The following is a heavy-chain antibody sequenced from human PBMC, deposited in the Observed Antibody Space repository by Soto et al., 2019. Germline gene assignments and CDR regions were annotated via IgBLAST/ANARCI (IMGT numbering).Heavy chain of an antibody. CDR3: ATKGRSTFY. CDR1: GVSISSHDW. CDR2: SHQSGDT. V-gene: IGHV4-4*02. D-gene: IGHD6-13*01. J-gene: IGHJ4*02. Sequence: QVQLQESSPGLVKPSGTLSLTCAVSGVSISSHDWWTWVRQPPGMVLEWIGESHQSGDTNYNSSLESRVTISVDKSKNQFSLKLSSVIVADTAVYFCATKGRSTFYWGQGTLVTVSS.